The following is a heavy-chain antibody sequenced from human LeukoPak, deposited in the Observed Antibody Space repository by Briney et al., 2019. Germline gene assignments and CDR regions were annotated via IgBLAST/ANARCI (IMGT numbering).Heavy chain of an antibody. Sequence: GGSLRLSCAASGFTFSNYSMNWVRQAPGKGLEWVSYISSSSSSIYYADSVKGRFTISRDNAKNSLYMQMNSLRAEDTAVYYGAKYRHYQLLSSSFDYWGQGALVTVSS. J-gene: IGHJ4*02. V-gene: IGHV3-48*04. CDR3: AKYRHYQLLSSSFDY. D-gene: IGHD2-2*01. CDR1: GFTFSNYS. CDR2: ISSSSSSI.